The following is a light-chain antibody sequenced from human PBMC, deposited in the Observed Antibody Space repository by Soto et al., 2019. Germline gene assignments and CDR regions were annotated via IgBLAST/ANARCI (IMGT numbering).Light chain of an antibody. V-gene: IGLV2-14*01. Sequence: TQPAYISGTPGESIAISSTGTSSDVGGYDYVSWYQQHAGKAPKLMIYDVSNRPSGVPNRFSGSKSGNTASLTISGLRAEDEADYYCSSYTSIHTYVFGTGTKVTVL. CDR3: SSYTSIHTYV. CDR1: SSDVGGYDY. CDR2: DVS. J-gene: IGLJ1*01.